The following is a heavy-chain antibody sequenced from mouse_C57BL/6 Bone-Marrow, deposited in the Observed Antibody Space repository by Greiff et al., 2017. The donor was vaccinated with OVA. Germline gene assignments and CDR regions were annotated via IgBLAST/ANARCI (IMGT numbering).Heavy chain of an antibody. CDR3: ARTYYGSSYYAMDY. CDR2: IDPSDSET. Sequence: QVQLQQPGAELVRPGSSVKLSCKASGYTFTSYWMHWVKQRPIQGLEWIGNIDPSDSETHYNQKFKDKATLTVDNSSSTAYMQLSSLTSEDSAVYYCARTYYGSSYYAMDYWGQGTSVTVSS. V-gene: IGHV1-52*01. D-gene: IGHD1-1*01. CDR1: GYTFTSYW. J-gene: IGHJ4*01.